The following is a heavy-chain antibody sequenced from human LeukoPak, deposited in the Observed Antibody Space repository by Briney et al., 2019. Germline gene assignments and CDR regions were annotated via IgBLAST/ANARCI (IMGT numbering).Heavy chain of an antibody. Sequence: SETLSLTCTVSGGSISSYYWSWIRQPPGKGLEWIGYIYYSGSTNYNPSLKSRVTISVDTSKNQFSLKLSSVTAADTAVYYCAREKTGYSYGPTYYYYMDVWGKGTTVTVSS. CDR1: GGSISSYY. CDR2: IYYSGST. V-gene: IGHV4-59*01. D-gene: IGHD5-18*01. J-gene: IGHJ6*03. CDR3: AREKTGYSYGPTYYYYMDV.